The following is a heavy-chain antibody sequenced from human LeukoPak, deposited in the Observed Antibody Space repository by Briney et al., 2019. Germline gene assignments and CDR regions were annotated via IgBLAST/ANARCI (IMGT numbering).Heavy chain of an antibody. V-gene: IGHV3-53*04. D-gene: IGHD3-10*01. CDR1: GFTVSSTY. J-gene: IGHJ4*02. CDR2: IYGGGNT. CDR3: AREGARNSGFDY. Sequence: GGSLRLSCAASGFTVSSTYMTWVRQAPGKGLEWVSVIYGGGNTYYVDSVKGRFTISRHNSKNTLFLQMNSLRVEDTAVYYCAREGARNSGFDYWGQGTLVTVSS.